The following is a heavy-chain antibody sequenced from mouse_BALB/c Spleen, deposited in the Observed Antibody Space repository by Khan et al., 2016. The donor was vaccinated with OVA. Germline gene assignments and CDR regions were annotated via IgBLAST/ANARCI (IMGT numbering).Heavy chain of an antibody. Sequence: QVQLQQPGAELVRPGASVKLSCKASGYSFTSYWMNWVKQRPGQGLEWIGMIHPSDNETRLNQKFKDKATLTVDKSYSTAYMQLSSPTSEDSAVYYCARSLYDVYPYYFDYWGQGTTLTVSS. J-gene: IGHJ2*01. CDR3: ARSLYDVYPYYFDY. V-gene: IGHV1-74*01. CDR1: GYSFTSYW. CDR2: IHPSDNET. D-gene: IGHD2-3*01.